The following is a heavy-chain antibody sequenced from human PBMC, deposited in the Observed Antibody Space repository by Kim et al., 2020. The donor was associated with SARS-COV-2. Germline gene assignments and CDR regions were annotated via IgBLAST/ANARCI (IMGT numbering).Heavy chain of an antibody. V-gene: IGHV4-61*03. CDR2: IFYNGHT. Sequence: SETLSLTCTVSGASVSSSSHYWSWVRQPPGKGLEWIAYIFYNGHTNYNPSLESRISISIDTSKNYFSLKLSSVTAADTSVYYCARLKRGYSYGNLDYCG. CDR1: GASVSSSSHY. D-gene: IGHD5-12*01. CDR3: ARLKRGYSYGNLDY. J-gene: IGHJ4*01.